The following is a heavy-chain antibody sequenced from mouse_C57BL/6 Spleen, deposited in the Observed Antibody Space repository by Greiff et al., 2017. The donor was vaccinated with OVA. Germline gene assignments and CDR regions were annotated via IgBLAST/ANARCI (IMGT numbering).Heavy chain of an antibody. D-gene: IGHD2-1*01. V-gene: IGHV1-81*01. Sequence: VQRVESGAELARPGASVKLSCKASGYTFTSYGISWVKQRTGQGLEWIGEIYPRSGNTYYNEKFKGKATLTADKSSSTAYMELRSLTSEDSAVYFCARGGNYVGNYAMDYWGQGTSVTVSS. CDR3: ARGGNYVGNYAMDY. J-gene: IGHJ4*01. CDR1: GYTFTSYG. CDR2: IYPRSGNT.